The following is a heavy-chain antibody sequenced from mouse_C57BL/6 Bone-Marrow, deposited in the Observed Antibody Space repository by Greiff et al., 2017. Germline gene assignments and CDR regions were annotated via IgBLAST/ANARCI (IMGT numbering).Heavy chain of an antibody. CDR2: INYDGSST. CDR3: ARIYYGNYVGYFDV. CDR1: GFTFSDYY. J-gene: IGHJ1*03. Sequence: EVQVVESEGGLVQPGSSMKLSCTASGFTFSDYYMAWVRQVPEKGLEWVANINYDGSSTYYLDSLKSRFIISRVNAKNILYLQMSSLKSEDTATYYCARIYYGNYVGYFDVWGTGTTVTVSS. V-gene: IGHV5-16*01. D-gene: IGHD2-1*01.